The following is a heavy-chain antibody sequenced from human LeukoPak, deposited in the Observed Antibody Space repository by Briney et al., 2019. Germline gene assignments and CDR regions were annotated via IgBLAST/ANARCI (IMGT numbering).Heavy chain of an antibody. D-gene: IGHD3-10*01. CDR3: ARESPALWFGEPFDY. Sequence: KPSETLSLTCAVYGGSFSGYYWSWTRQPPGKGLEWIGEINHSGSTNYNPSLKSRVTISVDTSKNQFSLKLSSVTAADTAVYYCARESPALWFGEPFDYWGQGTLVTVSS. V-gene: IGHV4-34*01. CDR1: GGSFSGYY. J-gene: IGHJ4*02. CDR2: INHSGST.